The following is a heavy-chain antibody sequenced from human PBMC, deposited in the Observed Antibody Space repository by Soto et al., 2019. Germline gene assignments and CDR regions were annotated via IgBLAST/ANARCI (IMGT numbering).Heavy chain of an antibody. CDR2: IYQSGSS. CDR3: ARRYGTTFDD. J-gene: IGHJ4*02. Sequence: SETLSLTCVVSGAYLSSGGYSWSWIRQPPGKGLECIGYIYQSGSSYYNPSLKSRVTISVDKSKNQFSLRLSSVTAADTAVYYCARRYGTTFDDWGQGTLVTVSS. D-gene: IGHD1-7*01. CDR1: GAYLSSGGYS. V-gene: IGHV4-30-2*01.